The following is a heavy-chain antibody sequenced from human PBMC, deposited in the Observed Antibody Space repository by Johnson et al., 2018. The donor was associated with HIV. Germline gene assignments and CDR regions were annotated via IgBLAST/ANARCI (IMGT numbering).Heavy chain of an antibody. CDR1: GYSFRNSA. D-gene: IGHD6-19*01. CDR3: AKDAGIAVAEGAFDI. V-gene: IGHV3-33*06. CDR2: IWSDGTNK. J-gene: IGHJ3*02. Sequence: VQLVESGGGVVQPGRSLRLSCVASGYSFRNSAMHWVRQAPGKGLEWVATIWSDGTNKYYGDSVKGRFTISRDNSKNTLYLQMSSLRTEDTAVYYCAKDAGIAVAEGAFDIWGQGTMVTVSS.